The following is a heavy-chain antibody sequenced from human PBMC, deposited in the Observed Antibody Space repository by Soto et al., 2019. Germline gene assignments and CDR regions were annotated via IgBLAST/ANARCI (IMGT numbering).Heavy chain of an antibody. Sequence: PSETLSLSCTGSGGSISSSSYYWGWIRQPPGKGLEWIGSIYYSGSPYYNPSLKSRVNISVDTSKNQFSLKLRSVTAADTAVYYCARLAVPAAREFDDWGQGTLVT. CDR3: ARLAVPAAREFDD. J-gene: IGHJ4*02. CDR1: GGSISSSSYY. V-gene: IGHV4-39*01. D-gene: IGHD2-2*01. CDR2: IYYSGSP.